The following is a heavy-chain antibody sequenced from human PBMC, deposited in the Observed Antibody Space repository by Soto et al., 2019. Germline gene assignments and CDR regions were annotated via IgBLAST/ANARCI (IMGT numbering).Heavy chain of an antibody. CDR2: IYSGGST. CDR1: GFTVSSNY. CDR3: ASWGTAMVRKIDY. J-gene: IGHJ4*02. Sequence: GGSLRLSCAASGFTVSSNYMSWVRQAPGKGLEWVSVIYSGGSTYYADSVKVRFTISRDNSKNTLYLQMNSLRAEDTAVYYCASWGTAMVRKIDYWGQGTLVTVSS. D-gene: IGHD5-18*01. V-gene: IGHV3-66*01.